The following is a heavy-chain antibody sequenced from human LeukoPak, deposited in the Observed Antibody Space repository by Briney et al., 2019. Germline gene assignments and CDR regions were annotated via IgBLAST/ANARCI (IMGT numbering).Heavy chain of an antibody. J-gene: IGHJ6*03. V-gene: IGHV3-21*01. Sequence: MAGGSLRHSCAASGFTFSSYAMSWVRQAPGKGLEWVSSISSSSSYIYYADSVKGRFTISRDNAKNSLYLQMNSLRAEDTAVYYCARRTEPTNWIRYYYYMDVWGKGTTVTVSS. D-gene: IGHD2-8*01. CDR3: ARRTEPTNWIRYYYYMDV. CDR1: GFTFSSYA. CDR2: ISSSSSYI.